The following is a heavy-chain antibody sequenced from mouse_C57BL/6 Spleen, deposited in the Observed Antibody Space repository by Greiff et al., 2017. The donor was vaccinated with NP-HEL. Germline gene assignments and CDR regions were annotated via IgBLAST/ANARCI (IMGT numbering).Heavy chain of an antibody. Sequence: QVQLQQSGPELVKPGASVKISCKASGYAFSSSWMNWVKQRPGKGLEWIGRIYPGDGDTNYNGKFKGKATLTADKSSSTAYMQLSSLTSEDSAVFFCASYYGSGSWFAYWGQGTLVTVSA. CDR3: ASYYGSGSWFAY. V-gene: IGHV1-82*01. CDR2: IYPGDGDT. CDR1: GYAFSSSW. J-gene: IGHJ3*01. D-gene: IGHD1-1*01.